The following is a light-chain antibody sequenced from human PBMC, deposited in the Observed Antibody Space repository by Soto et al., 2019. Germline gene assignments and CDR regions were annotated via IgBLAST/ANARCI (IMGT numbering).Light chain of an antibody. Sequence: SALTQPASVSVSPGQSITISCTGTSSDVGLYDYVSWYQQHPGKAPQLMIYAVSNRPSGVSNRFSASKSGNTASLFISGLQAEDEADYYCSSYTSDSSYVFGSGTKVTVL. CDR1: SSDVGLYDY. V-gene: IGLV2-14*01. CDR2: AVS. CDR3: SSYTSDSSYV. J-gene: IGLJ1*01.